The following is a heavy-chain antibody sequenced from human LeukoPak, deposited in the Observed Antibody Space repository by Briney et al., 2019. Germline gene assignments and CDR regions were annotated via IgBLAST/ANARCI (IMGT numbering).Heavy chain of an antibody. D-gene: IGHD5-18*01. J-gene: IGHJ3*02. Sequence: SGGSLRLSCAASGFTFDDYAMHWVRRAPGKGLEWVSGISWNSGSIGYADSVKGRFTISRDNAKNSLYLQMSSLRAEDMALYYCATGGYSDTAMARDIWGQGTMVTVSS. V-gene: IGHV3-9*03. CDR1: GFTFDDYA. CDR3: ATGGYSDTAMARDI. CDR2: ISWNSGSI.